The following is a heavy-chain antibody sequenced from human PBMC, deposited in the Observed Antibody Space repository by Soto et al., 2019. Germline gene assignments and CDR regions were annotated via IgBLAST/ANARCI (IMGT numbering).Heavy chain of an antibody. D-gene: IGHD2-15*01. V-gene: IGHV2-5*02. Sequence: QITLKESGPTLGKPTQTLTLTCTLSGFSLSTSGVGVGWIRQPPGKALEWLALIYWDDDKRYSPSLKSSLTHTKDTSKNQVVLTMTNMDPVDTAPYYLAHRPSYCSGGSCYAGVDYWGQGTLGTVSS. CDR3: AHRPSYCSGGSCYAGVDY. CDR1: GFSLSTSGVG. CDR2: IYWDDDK. J-gene: IGHJ4*02.